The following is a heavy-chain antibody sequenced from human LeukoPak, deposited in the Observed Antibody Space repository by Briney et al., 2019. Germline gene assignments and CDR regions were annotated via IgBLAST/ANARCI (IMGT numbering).Heavy chain of an antibody. Sequence: SVKVSCKASGGTFSIYAISWVRQAPGQGLEWMGGIIPIFGTANYAQKFQGRVTITADKSTSTAYMELSSLRSEDTAVYYCARVGRVTCGTSCFPRDYYYYMDVWGKGTTVTISS. CDR3: ARVGRVTCGTSCFPRDYYYYMDV. CDR2: IIPIFGTA. J-gene: IGHJ6*03. CDR1: GGTFSIYA. D-gene: IGHD2-2*01. V-gene: IGHV1-69*06.